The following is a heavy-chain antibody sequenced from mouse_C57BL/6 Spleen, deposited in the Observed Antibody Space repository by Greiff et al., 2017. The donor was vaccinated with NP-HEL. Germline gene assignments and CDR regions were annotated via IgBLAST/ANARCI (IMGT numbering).Heavy chain of an antibody. CDR1: GYTFTSYW. J-gene: IGHJ3*01. Sequence: VQLQQSGPELVKPGASVKISCKASGYTFTSYWMHWVKQRPIQGLEWIGNIDPSDSETHYNQKFKDKATLTVDKSSSTAYMQLSSLTSEDSAVYYCAKGPSTMVTTGFAYWGQGTLVTVSA. D-gene: IGHD2-2*01. CDR2: IDPSDSET. CDR3: AKGPSTMVTTGFAY. V-gene: IGHV1-52*01.